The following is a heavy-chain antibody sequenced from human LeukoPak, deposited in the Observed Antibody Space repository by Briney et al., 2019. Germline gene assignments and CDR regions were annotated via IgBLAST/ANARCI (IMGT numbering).Heavy chain of an antibody. CDR2: IYYSGST. D-gene: IGHD4-17*01. CDR3: ARHPYGINAFDI. V-gene: IGHV4-59*01. Sequence: NASETLSLTCTVSGGSISSYYWSWIRQPPGKGLEWIGYIYYSGSTNYNPSLKSRVTISVDTSKNQFSLKLSSVTAADTAVYYCARHPYGINAFDIWGQGTMVTVSS. J-gene: IGHJ3*02. CDR1: GGSISSYY.